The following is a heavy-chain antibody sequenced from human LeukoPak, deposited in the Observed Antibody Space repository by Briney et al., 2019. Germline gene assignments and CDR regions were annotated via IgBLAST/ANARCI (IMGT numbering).Heavy chain of an antibody. Sequence: KPSETPSLTFTVSGGSISSSRYYWGWIRHPPGKGLEGIGSIYYSGSTYYNPSLKSRVTISVDTSKNQFSLKLSSVTAADTAVYYCARSDNWNYSFWFDPWGQGTLVTVSS. CDR2: IYYSGST. D-gene: IGHD1-7*01. V-gene: IGHV4-39*01. CDR1: GGSISSSRYY. CDR3: ARSDNWNYSFWFDP. J-gene: IGHJ5*02.